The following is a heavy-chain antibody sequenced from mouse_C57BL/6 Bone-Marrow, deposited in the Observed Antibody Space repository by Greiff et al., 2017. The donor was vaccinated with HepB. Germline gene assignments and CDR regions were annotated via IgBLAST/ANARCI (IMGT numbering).Heavy chain of an antibody. J-gene: IGHJ4*01. CDR1: GFTFSDYY. V-gene: IGHV5-12*01. Sequence: EVNVVESGGGLVQPGGSLKLSCAASGFTFSDYYMYWVRQTPEKRLEWVAYISNGGGSTYYPDTVKGRFTISRDKAKNTLYLQMSRLKSEDTAMYYCARDYYGSSYAMDYWGQGTSVTVSS. CDR2: ISNGGGST. D-gene: IGHD1-1*01. CDR3: ARDYYGSSYAMDY.